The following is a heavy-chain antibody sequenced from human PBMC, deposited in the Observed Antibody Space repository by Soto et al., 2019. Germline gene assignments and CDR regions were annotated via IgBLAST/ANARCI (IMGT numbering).Heavy chain of an antibody. J-gene: IGHJ4*02. CDR1: GFTFSNAW. Sequence: EVQLVESGGGLVKPGGSLRLSCAASGFTFSNAWMTWVRQAPGKGLEWVGRIKSKTDGGTTDYAAPVKGRFTISRDDSKNTLYLQMNSLKTEDTAVYYCITDTNRGFAFDYWGQGTLVTVSS. CDR2: IKSKTDGGTT. V-gene: IGHV3-15*01. D-gene: IGHD7-27*01. CDR3: ITDTNRGFAFDY.